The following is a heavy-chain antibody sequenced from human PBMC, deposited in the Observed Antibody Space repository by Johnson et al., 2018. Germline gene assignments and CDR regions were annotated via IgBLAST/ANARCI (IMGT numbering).Heavy chain of an antibody. D-gene: IGHD1-26*01. Sequence: QVQLQESGPGLVKPSETLSLTCTVSGGSISSSSYYWGWIRQPPGKGLEWIGSIYYSGSTYYNPSLTSRVTISVDTSKNQFSLKLSSVTAADTAVDYCAQSGSKDAFDIWGQGTMVTVSS. CDR1: GGSISSSSYY. CDR2: IYYSGST. J-gene: IGHJ3*02. CDR3: AQSGSKDAFDI. V-gene: IGHV4-39*01.